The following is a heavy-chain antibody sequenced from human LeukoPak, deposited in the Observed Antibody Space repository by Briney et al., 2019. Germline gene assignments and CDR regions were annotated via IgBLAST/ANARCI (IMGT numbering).Heavy chain of an antibody. J-gene: IGHJ5*02. D-gene: IGHD6-19*01. CDR3: ARAHSSGWPHMFDP. Sequence: PSETLSLTCTVSGGSIGTYSWTWSRQPPGKGLEWIGNIYYSGSTNYNPSLKSRVTISIDTSKNQFSLKASSVTAADTAVYYCARAHSSGWPHMFDPWGQGTLVTVPS. V-gene: IGHV4-59*01. CDR1: GGSIGTYS. CDR2: IYYSGST.